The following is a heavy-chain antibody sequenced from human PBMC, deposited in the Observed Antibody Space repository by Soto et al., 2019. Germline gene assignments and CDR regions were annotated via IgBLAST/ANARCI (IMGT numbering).Heavy chain of an antibody. CDR1: GYTFTSYD. CDR2: MNPNSGNT. CDR3: ARGEAKYYYYYYMYV. Sequence: ASVKVSCKASGYTFTSYDINWVRQATGQGLEWMGWMNPNSGNTGYAQKFQGRVTMTRNTSISTAYMELSSLRSEDTAVYYCARGEAKYYYYYYMYVWGQGTTVTVSS. V-gene: IGHV1-8*01. J-gene: IGHJ6*03.